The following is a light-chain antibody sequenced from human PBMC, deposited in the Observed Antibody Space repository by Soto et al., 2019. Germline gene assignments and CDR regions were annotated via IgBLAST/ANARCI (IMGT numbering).Light chain of an antibody. CDR2: DAS. CDR1: QSISSW. Sequence: DIQMTQSPSTLSASVGDRVTITCRASQSISSWLAWYQQKPGKAPKLLIYDASSLESGVPSRFSGIGSGTEFTLTISSLLHDYCATYFCQQYNSYLWTFGQGTKEEIK. J-gene: IGKJ1*01. V-gene: IGKV1-5*01. CDR3: QQYNSYLWT.